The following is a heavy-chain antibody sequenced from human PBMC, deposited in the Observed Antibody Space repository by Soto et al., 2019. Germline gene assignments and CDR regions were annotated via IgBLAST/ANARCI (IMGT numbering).Heavy chain of an antibody. V-gene: IGHV1-24*01. CDR3: ATVYSSSWLNWFDP. Sequence: ASVKVSCKVSGYTLTELSMHWVRQAPGKGLEWMGGFDPEDGETIYAQKFQDRVTMTEDTSTDTAYMELSSLRSEDTAVYYCATVYSSSWLNWFDPWGQGTLVTVSS. D-gene: IGHD6-13*01. CDR1: GYTLTELS. CDR2: FDPEDGET. J-gene: IGHJ5*02.